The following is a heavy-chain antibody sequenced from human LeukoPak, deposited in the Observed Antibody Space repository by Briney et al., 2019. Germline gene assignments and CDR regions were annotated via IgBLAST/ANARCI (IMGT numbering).Heavy chain of an antibody. CDR2: INPNSGGT. Sequence: GSSVTVSCKASGDTFSNYAINWVRQAPGQGLEYMGWINPNSGGTKSAQKFQGRVTMTRDTSISTGYMELSGLASDDAAVYYCARTSVEVGQNYYGMDVWGQGTTVTVSS. J-gene: IGHJ6*02. CDR3: ARTSVEVGQNYYGMDV. CDR1: GDTFSNYA. D-gene: IGHD3-22*01. V-gene: IGHV1-2*02.